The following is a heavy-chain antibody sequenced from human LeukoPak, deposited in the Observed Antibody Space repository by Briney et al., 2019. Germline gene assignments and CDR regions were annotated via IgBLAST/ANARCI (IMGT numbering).Heavy chain of an antibody. CDR2: ISSNGGST. Sequence: PGGSLRLSCAASGFTFSSYAMHWVRQAPGKGLEYVSAISSNGGSTYYANSVKGRFTISRDNSKNTLYLQMGSLRAEDMAVYYCARTIAVARYYFDYWGQGTLVTVSS. D-gene: IGHD6-19*01. J-gene: IGHJ4*02. V-gene: IGHV3-64*01. CDR1: GFTFSSYA. CDR3: ARTIAVARYYFDY.